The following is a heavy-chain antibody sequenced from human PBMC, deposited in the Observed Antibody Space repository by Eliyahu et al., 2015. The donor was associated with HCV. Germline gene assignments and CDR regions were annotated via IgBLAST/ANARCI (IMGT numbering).Heavy chain of an antibody. D-gene: IGHD3-10*01. Sequence: QVQLVESGGGVVQPGRSLXLPCXASGFTFRSXGXPWXRQAPGKGLEGVAVISYDGSNKYYADSVKGRFTISRDNSKNTLYLQMNSLRAEDTAVYYCARDRSVVRGVIQYYYYYGMDVWGQGTTVTVSS. CDR3: ARDRSVVRGVIQYYYYYGMDV. CDR1: GFTFRSXG. V-gene: IGHV3-30*03. CDR2: ISYDGSNK. J-gene: IGHJ6*02.